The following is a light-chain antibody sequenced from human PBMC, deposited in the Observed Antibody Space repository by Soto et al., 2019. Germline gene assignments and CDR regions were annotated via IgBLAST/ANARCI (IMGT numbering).Light chain of an antibody. CDR1: QSSGSNF. CDR3: QLYGISPH. J-gene: IGKJ5*01. CDR2: ASS. Sequence: DIVLTHSPGTLSLSPWEIATLSCKTSQSSGSNFLAWYQHKPGQAPRLLIYASSNRATGIPDRFTGSASGTDFTLTINRLEPEDFAVYYCQLYGISPHFGQGTRLEIK. V-gene: IGKV3-20*01.